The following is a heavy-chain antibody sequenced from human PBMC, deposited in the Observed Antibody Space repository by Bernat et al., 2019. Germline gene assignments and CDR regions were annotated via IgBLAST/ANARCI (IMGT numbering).Heavy chain of an antibody. CDR2: IYWDDSK. D-gene: IGHD3-22*01. J-gene: IGHJ4*01. Sequence: QVTLRESGPALVKPTQTLTLTCSLSGFSLSTNGVCVDWIRQPPGKALEWLARIYWDDSKYYITSLKTRLTISKDTSKNQVALTMTNMDPVDTATYYCARISRGPAGRVILDYWGHGILVTVSS. CDR1: GFSLSTNGVC. V-gene: IGHV2-70*15. CDR3: ARISRGPAGRVILDY.